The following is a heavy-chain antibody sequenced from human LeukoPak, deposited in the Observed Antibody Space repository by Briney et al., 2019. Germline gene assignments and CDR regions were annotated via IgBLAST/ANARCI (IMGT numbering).Heavy chain of an antibody. CDR2: IYWNSGRT. CDR3: ARDSYGDANFDS. V-gene: IGHV3-9*02. J-gene: IGHJ4*02. D-gene: IGHD4-17*01. Sequence: GGSLRLSCAASGFTSADYAMHWVRQTPGKGLEWVSGIYWNSGRTGYADSVKGRFTISRDISKNAVYLQMNSLRAEDTAVYYCARDSYGDANFDSWGQGTLVTVSS. CDR1: GFTSADYA.